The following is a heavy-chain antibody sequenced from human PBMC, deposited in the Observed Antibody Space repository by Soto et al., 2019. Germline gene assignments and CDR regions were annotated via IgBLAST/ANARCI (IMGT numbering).Heavy chain of an antibody. J-gene: IGHJ5*02. Sequence: ASVKVSCKASGYTFTSYAMHWVRQAPGQRLEWMGWINAGNGNTKYSQKFQGRVTITRDTSASTAYMELSSLRSEDTAVYYCARANYDILTGYSLNWFDPWGQGTLVTVSS. V-gene: IGHV1-3*01. CDR3: ARANYDILTGYSLNWFDP. CDR1: GYTFTSYA. D-gene: IGHD3-9*01. CDR2: INAGNGNT.